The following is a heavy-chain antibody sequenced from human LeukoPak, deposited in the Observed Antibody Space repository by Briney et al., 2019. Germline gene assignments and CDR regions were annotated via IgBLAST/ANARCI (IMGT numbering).Heavy chain of an antibody. CDR3: AKFLSPVL. V-gene: IGHV3-74*01. Sequence: RGSRRLSCAASGFSLNKFWIHWVRPAPGKGRMWVSRINSDETTTNYADSVKGRFTISRDNAKNMVNLQMNSLRAEDTAVYYCAKFLSPVLWGQGTLVTVSS. CDR1: GFSLNKFW. CDR2: INSDETTT. J-gene: IGHJ4*02. D-gene: IGHD3-16*02.